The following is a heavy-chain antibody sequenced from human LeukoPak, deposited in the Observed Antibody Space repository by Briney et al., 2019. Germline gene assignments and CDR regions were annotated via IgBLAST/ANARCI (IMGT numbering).Heavy chain of an antibody. Sequence: SETLSLTCTVAGGSISSSSYYWGWIRQPPGKGLEWIGSIYYSGSTYYNPSLKSRVTISVDTSKNQFSLKLSSVTAADTAVYYCARQSLFGGPDDYWGQGTLVTVSS. CDR2: IYYSGST. CDR1: GGSISSSSYY. CDR3: ARQSLFGGPDDY. V-gene: IGHV4-39*01. D-gene: IGHD3-16*01. J-gene: IGHJ4*02.